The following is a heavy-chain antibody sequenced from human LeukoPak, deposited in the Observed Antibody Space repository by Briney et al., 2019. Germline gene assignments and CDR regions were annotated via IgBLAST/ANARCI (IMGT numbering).Heavy chain of an antibody. V-gene: IGHV3-23*01. CDR2: ISGSGGST. Sequence: GGSLRLSCAASGFTFSSYAMSWVRQAPGKGLEWVSAISGSGGSTYYADSVKGRFTISRDNSKNTLYLQMNSLRAEDTAVYYCAKDYYYGSGSYWGAFDIWGQGTMVTVSS. CDR1: GFTFSSYA. J-gene: IGHJ3*02. D-gene: IGHD3-10*01. CDR3: AKDYYYGSGSYWGAFDI.